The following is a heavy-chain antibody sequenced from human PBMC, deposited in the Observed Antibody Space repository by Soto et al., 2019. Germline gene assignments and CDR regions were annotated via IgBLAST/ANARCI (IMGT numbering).Heavy chain of an antibody. D-gene: IGHD3-3*01. CDR3: ARAGDWYYVQDF. Sequence: GRSLRLSCAASGFTFTHYRIHWVRQPPGTGLEWVGRINSDGARIEYGDSVQGRFPISRDKAHSMVSLQMNSLTDEDSRAYVGARAGDWYYVQDFWGQGTMV. CDR2: INSDGARI. V-gene: IGHV3-74*03. J-gene: IGHJ4*02. CDR1: GFTFTHYR.